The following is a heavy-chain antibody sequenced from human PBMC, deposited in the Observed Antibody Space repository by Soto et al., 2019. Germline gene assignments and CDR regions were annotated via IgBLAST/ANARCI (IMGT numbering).Heavy chain of an antibody. Sequence: QVQLVQSGAEVKKPGSSVKVSCKASGGTFSSYAISWVRQAPGQGLEWMGGIIPIFGTANYAQKFQGRVTITADESTITAYMELSSLRSEDTAVYYCASNSLIVVVVAATVYFDYWGQGTLVTVSS. J-gene: IGHJ4*02. CDR3: ASNSLIVVVVAATVYFDY. CDR2: IIPIFGTA. CDR1: GGTFSSYA. D-gene: IGHD2-15*01. V-gene: IGHV1-69*01.